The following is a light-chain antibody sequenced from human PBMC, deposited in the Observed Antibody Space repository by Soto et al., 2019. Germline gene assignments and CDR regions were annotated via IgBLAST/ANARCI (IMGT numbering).Light chain of an antibody. CDR1: QSVSSSY. V-gene: IGKV3-20*01. CDR2: GAS. CDR3: QQYGTSPPYT. J-gene: IGKJ2*01. Sequence: EIVLTQSPGTLSLSPGERATLSCRASQSVSSSYLAWYQQKPGQAPRLLIYGASSRATGIPDRFSGSGSGTDFTPTISRLEPEVFAVYYCQQYGTSPPYTFGRGTKLEIK.